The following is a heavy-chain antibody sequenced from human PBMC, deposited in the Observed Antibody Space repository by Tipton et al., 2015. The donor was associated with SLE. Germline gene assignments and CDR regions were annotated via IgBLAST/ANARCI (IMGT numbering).Heavy chain of an antibody. V-gene: IGHV4-34*01. D-gene: IGHD5-24*01. J-gene: IGHJ5*02. Sequence: TLSLTCAVYGESFSGYYWTWIRQPPGKGLEWIGVIDDSGSTNFNPSLKSRITMSVDTSKNQFSLRLTSVTAADTAMYYCARASPRWLQSYHWFDPWGQGTLVTVSS. CDR1: GESFSGYY. CDR2: IDDSGST. CDR3: ARASPRWLQSYHWFDP.